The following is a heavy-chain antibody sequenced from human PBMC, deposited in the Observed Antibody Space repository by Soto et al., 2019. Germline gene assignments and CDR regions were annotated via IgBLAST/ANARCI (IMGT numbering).Heavy chain of an antibody. V-gene: IGHV1-69*14. CDR1: GGTFSNYA. J-gene: IGHJ4*02. CDR2: ITPLVTTA. CDR3: ARTGNSELDY. Sequence: QVQLVQSGAEVKKPGSSVKVSCKASGGTFSNYAINWVRQAPGQGLEWMGGITPLVTTANYAQNYRGRVTITADKSTSTAYMELSRLRSEDTAVYYCARTGNSELDYWGQGTMVTVSS. D-gene: IGHD1-7*01.